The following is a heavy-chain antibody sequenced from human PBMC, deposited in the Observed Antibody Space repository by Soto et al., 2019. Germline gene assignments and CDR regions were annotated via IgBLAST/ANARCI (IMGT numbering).Heavy chain of an antibody. CDR3: ASSWFGVSKYFDY. D-gene: IGHD3-10*01. Sequence: EVQLVESGGGFVQPGGSLRLSCAASGLSFSDHYMDWVRQAPGRGLEWVGRIRNRATSYATEYAASVEGRFTISREDSKNSLYLQINSLKIEDTAVYYFASSWFGVSKYFDYWGQGILVTVPS. CDR2: IRNRATSYAT. J-gene: IGHJ4*02. CDR1: GLSFSDHY. V-gene: IGHV3-72*01.